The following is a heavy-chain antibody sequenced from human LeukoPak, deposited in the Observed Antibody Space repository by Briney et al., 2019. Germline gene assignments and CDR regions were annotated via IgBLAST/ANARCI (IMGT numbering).Heavy chain of an antibody. CDR1: GGSVSSHY. J-gene: IGHJ4*02. V-gene: IGHV4-59*02. Sequence: SETLSLTCTVSGGSVSSHYWYWIRQPPGKGLEWIGYTYVSGSTNYNPSLKSRVTISGDTSKNQFSLKLSSVTAADTAVYYCARDLDYFDYWGQGTLVTVSS. CDR3: ARDLDYFDY. CDR2: TYVSGST.